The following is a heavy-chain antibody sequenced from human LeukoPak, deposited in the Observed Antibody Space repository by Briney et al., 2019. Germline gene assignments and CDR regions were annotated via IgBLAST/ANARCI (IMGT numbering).Heavy chain of an antibody. CDR3: ARRLRAYDSSGYLSGLWAFDI. Sequence: SGGSLRLSCAASGFTFSSYSTNWVRQAPGKGLEWVSSISSSSSYIYYADSVKGRFTISRDNAKNSLYLQMNSLRAEDTAVYYCARRLRAYDSSGYLSGLWAFDIWGQGTMVTVSS. D-gene: IGHD3-22*01. J-gene: IGHJ3*02. CDR2: ISSSSSYI. V-gene: IGHV3-21*01. CDR1: GFTFSSYS.